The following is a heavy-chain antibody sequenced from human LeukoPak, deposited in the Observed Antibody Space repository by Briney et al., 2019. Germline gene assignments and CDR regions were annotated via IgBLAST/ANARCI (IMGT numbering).Heavy chain of an antibody. CDR1: GFTFSSYA. V-gene: IGHV3-74*01. CDR3: ARFYGSPT. CDR2: ISTDGSIT. D-gene: IGHD2/OR15-2a*01. J-gene: IGHJ5*02. Sequence: TGGSLRLSCAASGFTFSSYAMSWVRQAPGKGPVWVSRISTDGSITSYADSVKGRFTISRDNAKNTLYLQMNSLRAEDTAVYYCARFYGSPTWGQGTLVTVSS.